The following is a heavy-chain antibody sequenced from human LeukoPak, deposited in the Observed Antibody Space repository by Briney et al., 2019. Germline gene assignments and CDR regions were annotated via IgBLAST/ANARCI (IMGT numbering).Heavy chain of an antibody. CDR2: IYSGGST. CDR3: ARGGSYLSAFDI. V-gene: IGHV3-53*01. D-gene: IGHD1-26*01. Sequence: PGGSLRLPCAASGFTVSSNYMSWVRPAPGKGLEWVSIIYSGGSTLYADSVKGRLTISRDNSKSTLYLQMNSLRAEDTAVYYCARGGSYLSAFDIWGQGTMVTVSS. J-gene: IGHJ3*02. CDR1: GFTVSSNY.